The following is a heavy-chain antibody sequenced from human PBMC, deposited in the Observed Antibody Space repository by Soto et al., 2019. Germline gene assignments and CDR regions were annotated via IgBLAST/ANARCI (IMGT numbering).Heavy chain of an antibody. CDR2: ISSSGSTI. CDR1: GFTFSDYY. CDR3: ASSMVVVPAARRSV. Sequence: QVQLVESGGGLVKPGGSLRLSCAASGFTFSDYYMSWIRQAPGKGLEWVSYISSSGSTIYYADSVKGRFTISRDNAKNSRYLQMNSLRAEDTSVYYCASSMVVVPAARRSVWGQGTLVTVSS. J-gene: IGHJ4*02. V-gene: IGHV3-11*01. D-gene: IGHD2-2*01.